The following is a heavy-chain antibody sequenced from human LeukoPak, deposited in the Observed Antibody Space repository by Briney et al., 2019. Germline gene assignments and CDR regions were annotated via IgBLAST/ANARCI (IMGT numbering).Heavy chain of an antibody. Sequence: PGGSLRLSCEASGFTFSSYAMSWVRPAPGKGLEWVSYISSSGSTIYYADSVKGRFTISRDNAKNSLYLQMNSLRAEDTAVYYCARSVAGIDYWGQGTLVTVSS. J-gene: IGHJ4*02. V-gene: IGHV3-11*01. CDR1: GFTFSSYA. CDR3: ARSVAGIDY. CDR2: ISSSGSTI. D-gene: IGHD6-19*01.